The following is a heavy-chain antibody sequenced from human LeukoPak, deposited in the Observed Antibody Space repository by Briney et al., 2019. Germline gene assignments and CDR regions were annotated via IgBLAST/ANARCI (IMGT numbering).Heavy chain of an antibody. V-gene: IGHV3-15*01. CDR1: GFTFSNAW. J-gene: IGHJ6*02. Sequence: GGSLRLSCAASGFTFSNAWMSWVRQAPGKGLEWVGRIKSKTDGGTTDYAAPVKGRFTISRDDSKNTLYLQMNSLKTEDTAVYYCTTDPWIQLWSGYYGMDVWGQGTTVTVSS. CDR3: TTDPWIQLWSGYYGMDV. D-gene: IGHD5-18*01. CDR2: IKSKTDGGTT.